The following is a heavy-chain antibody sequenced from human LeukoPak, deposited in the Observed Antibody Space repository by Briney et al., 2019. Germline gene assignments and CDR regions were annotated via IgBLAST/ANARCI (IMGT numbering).Heavy chain of an antibody. CDR2: IYTSGST. V-gene: IGHV4-4*07. CDR3: ARSSVAVTATSYYFDY. J-gene: IGHJ4*02. CDR1: GGSISSYY. Sequence: SETLSLTCTVSGGSISSYYWSWIRQPAGKGLEWIGRIYTSGSTNYNPSLKSRVTMSVDTSKNQFSLKLSSVTAADTAVYYCARSSVAVTATSYYFDYWGQGTLVTVSS. D-gene: IGHD2-21*02.